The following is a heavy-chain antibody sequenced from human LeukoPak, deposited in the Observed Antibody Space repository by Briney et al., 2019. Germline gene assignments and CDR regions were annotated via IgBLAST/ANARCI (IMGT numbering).Heavy chain of an antibody. D-gene: IGHD5-12*01. CDR2: INPNSGGT. J-gene: IGHJ4*02. V-gene: IGHV1-2*04. CDR3: ARGRGYSGYDFYY. Sequence: ASVKVSCKASGYTFTGYYMHWVRQAPGQGVEWMGWINPNSGGTNYAQKFQGWVTMTRDTSISTAYMELSRLRSDDTAVYYCARGRGYSGYDFYYWGQGTLVTVSS. CDR1: GYTFTGYY.